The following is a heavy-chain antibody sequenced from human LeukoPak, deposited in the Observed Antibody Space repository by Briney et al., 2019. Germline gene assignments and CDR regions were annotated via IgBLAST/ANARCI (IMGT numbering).Heavy chain of an antibody. CDR3: ARDEDYGIFVNVDY. CDR1: GYSFVLYG. D-gene: IGHD4-17*01. CDR2: ISTYNGNT. J-gene: IGHJ6*04. Sequence: ASVKVSCKASGYSFVLYGISWVRQAPGQGPEWMGWISTYNGNTKYAEKFQGRVTMTTDTPTSTAYMELRSLRSDDTAVYYCARDEDYGIFVNVDYWGKGTTVTVSS. V-gene: IGHV1-18*01.